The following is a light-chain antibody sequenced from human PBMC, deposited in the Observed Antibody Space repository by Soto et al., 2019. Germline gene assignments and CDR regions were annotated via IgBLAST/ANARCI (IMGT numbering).Light chain of an antibody. CDR1: SSNIGAGFD. CDR2: GNN. J-gene: IGLJ2*01. CDR3: QSYDSTLSGWI. V-gene: IGLV1-40*01. Sequence: QSVLTQPPSVSGAPGQRVTISCTGSSSNIGAGFDVQWYQQVPGTAPRVLMYGNNNRPSGVPDRLSGSKSGTSASLAITGLQAEDEADYYCQSYDSTLSGWIFGGGTKLTVL.